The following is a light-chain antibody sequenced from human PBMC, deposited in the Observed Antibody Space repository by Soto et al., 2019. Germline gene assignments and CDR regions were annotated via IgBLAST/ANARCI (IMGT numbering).Light chain of an antibody. CDR2: ETS. CDR1: QSLSSR. CDR3: QQSFSPPYT. J-gene: IGKJ2*01. Sequence: IQMTQSPSSLSASVGDRVTITCRASQSLSSRLTWYQQKPGEAPKLLIYETSSLHSGVPSRFSGSGSETEFTLTINSLQPEDFATYYCQQSFSPPYTFGQATKLEIK. V-gene: IGKV1-39*01.